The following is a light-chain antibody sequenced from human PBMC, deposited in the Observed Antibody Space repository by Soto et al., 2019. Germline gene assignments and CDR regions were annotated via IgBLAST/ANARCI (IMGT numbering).Light chain of an antibody. Sequence: IVLTQSPGTLALSPGKRVPLSCRASQSVSSAYLAWYQQKRGQAPRLLIYGASTRATGIPARFSGSGSGTEFTLTISSLQSEDFAVYYCQQYNNWPRTFGQGTKVDIK. V-gene: IGKV3-15*01. J-gene: IGKJ1*01. CDR1: QSVSSAY. CDR2: GAS. CDR3: QQYNNWPRT.